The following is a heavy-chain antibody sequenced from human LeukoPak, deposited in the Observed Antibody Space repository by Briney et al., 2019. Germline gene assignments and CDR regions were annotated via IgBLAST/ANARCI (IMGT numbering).Heavy chain of an antibody. V-gene: IGHV4-59*01. J-gene: IGHJ6*03. CDR1: GGSISSYY. D-gene: IGHD3-3*01. CDR2: IYYSEST. CDR3: ARGGSYYDFWSGYYDYYYYMDV. Sequence: SETLSLTCTVSGGSISSYYWTWIRQPPGKGLEWIGYIYYSESTNYNPSLKSRVTISVDTSKNQFSLRLTSVTAADTAVYYCARGGSYYDFWSGYYDYYYYMDVSGKGTTVTVSS.